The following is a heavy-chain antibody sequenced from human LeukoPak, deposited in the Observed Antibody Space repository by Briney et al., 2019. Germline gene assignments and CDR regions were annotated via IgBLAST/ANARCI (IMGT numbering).Heavy chain of an antibody. D-gene: IGHD3-10*01. V-gene: IGHV4-59*04. J-gene: IGHJ4*02. Sequence: SETLSLTCTVSGDSISSYSWSWIRQPPGKGLEWIGYISSSGSTYYNPSLKSRVTISVDTSKNQFSLKLSSVTAADTAVYYCAPIDYYGSGSQIDYWGQGTLVTVSS. CDR3: APIDYYGSGSQIDY. CDR1: GDSISSYS. CDR2: ISSSGST.